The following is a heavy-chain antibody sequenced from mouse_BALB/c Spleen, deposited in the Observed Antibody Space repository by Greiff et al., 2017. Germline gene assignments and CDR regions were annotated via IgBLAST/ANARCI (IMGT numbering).Heavy chain of an antibody. V-gene: IGHV5-6-5*01. CDR2: ISSGGST. CDR3: ARRDYGSSYDWYFDV. J-gene: IGHJ1*01. Sequence: EVKLMESGGGLVKPGGSLKLSCAASGFTFSSYAMSWVRQTPEKRLEWVASISSGGSTYYPDSVKGRFTISRDNARNILYLQMSSLRSEDTAMYYCARRDYGSSYDWYFDVWGAGTTVTVSS. CDR1: GFTFSSYA. D-gene: IGHD1-1*01.